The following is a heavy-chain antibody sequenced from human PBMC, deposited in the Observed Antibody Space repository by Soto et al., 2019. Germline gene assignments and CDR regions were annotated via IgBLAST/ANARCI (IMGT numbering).Heavy chain of an antibody. CDR1: VGSISISSYY. V-gene: IGHV4-39*01. Sequence: AETLSLTCTVSVGSISISSYYWGWIRQPPGKGLEWIGSIYYSGSTYYNPSLKSRVTISVDTSKNQFSLKLSSVTAADTAVHYCARLTNTVNTSSRLDYWGQGTMVTVSS. CDR3: ARLTNTVNTSSRLDY. J-gene: IGHJ4*02. CDR2: IYYSGST. D-gene: IGHD4-17*01.